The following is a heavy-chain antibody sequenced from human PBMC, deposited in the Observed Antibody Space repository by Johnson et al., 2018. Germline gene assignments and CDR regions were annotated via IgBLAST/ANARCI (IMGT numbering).Heavy chain of an antibody. D-gene: IGHD3-22*01. V-gene: IGHV3-30*18. CDR3: AKAGYYDSSGYYYYFQH. J-gene: IGHJ1*01. CDR1: GFTFSSYG. CDR2: ISSDGSNK. Sequence: QVQLVESGGSVVQPGRSLRLSRTASGFTFSSYGMHWGRQAPGQGLEWVASISSDGSNKNYADPVKDRFTISRGNSKNSLFLQMNSLRAEDTAVYYCAKAGYYDSSGYYYYFQHGGQGTLVTVSS.